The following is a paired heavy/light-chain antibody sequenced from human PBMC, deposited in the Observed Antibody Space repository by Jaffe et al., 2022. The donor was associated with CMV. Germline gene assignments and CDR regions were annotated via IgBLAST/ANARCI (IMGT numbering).Heavy chain of an antibody. J-gene: IGHJ4*02. CDR1: GGTFSSYA. V-gene: IGHV1-69*01. D-gene: IGHD3-10*01. CDR3: AREGGLLWFGGREYYFDY. Sequence: QVQLVQSGAEVKKPGSSVKVSCKASGGTFSSYAISWVRQAPGQGLEWMGGIIPIFGTANYAQKFQGRVTITADESTSTAYMELSSLRSEDTAVYYCAREGGLLWFGGREYYFDYWGQGTLVTVSS. CDR2: IIPIFGTA.
Light chain of an antibody. CDR1: ALPKKH. Sequence: SYELTQPPSVSVSPGQTARITCSGDALPKKHAFWYQQKSGQAPVLVIYEDSGRPSGIPERFSGSSSGTVATLTISGAQVEDEADYFCYSTDSSGTLRVFGGGTKLTVL. CDR3: YSTDSSGTLRV. J-gene: IGLJ3*02. CDR2: EDS. V-gene: IGLV3-10*01.